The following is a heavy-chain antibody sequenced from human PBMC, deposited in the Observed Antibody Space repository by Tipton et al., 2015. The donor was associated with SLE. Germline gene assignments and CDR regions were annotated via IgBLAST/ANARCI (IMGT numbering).Heavy chain of an antibody. Sequence: SLRLSCAASGFTFSRSDMHWVRQTTGKGLEWVSAIGTSGDTYYSDSVKGRFTISRENAKNSLFLQMNGLRDGDTAVYYCVKDILPGGADVWGQGTTVIVSS. CDR3: VKDILPGGADV. J-gene: IGHJ6*02. D-gene: IGHD2-15*01. CDR2: IGTSGDT. V-gene: IGHV3-13*01. CDR1: GFTFSRSD.